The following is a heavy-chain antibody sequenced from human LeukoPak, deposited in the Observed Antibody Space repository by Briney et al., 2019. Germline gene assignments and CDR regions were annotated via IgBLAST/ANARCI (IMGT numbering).Heavy chain of an antibody. CDR3: ASKTTVTTPFDY. J-gene: IGHJ4*02. Sequence: PGGSLRLSCAASGFTVSSNYMSWVRQAPGKGLEWVSVIYSGGSTYYADSVKGRFTISRDNSKNTLYLQMNSLRAEDTAVYYCASKTTVTTPFDYWGKGTLVTVSS. D-gene: IGHD4-17*01. CDR2: IYSGGST. V-gene: IGHV3-66*01. CDR1: GFTVSSNY.